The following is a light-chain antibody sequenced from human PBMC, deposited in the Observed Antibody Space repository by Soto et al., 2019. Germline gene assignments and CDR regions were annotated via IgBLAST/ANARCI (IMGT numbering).Light chain of an antibody. V-gene: IGLV2-14*01. CDR2: EVS. CDR3: SSYSRSTTYV. Sequence: QSVLTQPASVSGSPGQSITISCTGTSSDVGGYKYVSWHQLHPGKAPKLIIYEVSNRPSGVSNRFSGSKSGNTASLTISGLQAEDEADYYCSSYSRSTTYVFGTGTKCTVL. CDR1: SSDVGGYKY. J-gene: IGLJ1*01.